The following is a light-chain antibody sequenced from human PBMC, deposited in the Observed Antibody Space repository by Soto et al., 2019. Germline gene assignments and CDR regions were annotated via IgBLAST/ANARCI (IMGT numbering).Light chain of an antibody. CDR1: RGIKSN. CDR2: DAD. J-gene: IGKJ5*01. V-gene: IGKV3-15*01. Sequence: VVLPPSPDTLSVSPVERATLSCRASRGIKSNLAWYQKRPGQAHRLLIYDADTRATGVPDRFSGIVSGTEFTLTIRSLQSEDLAVYDCQQYNNWPPITCGQGTRLEIK. CDR3: QQYNNWPPIT.